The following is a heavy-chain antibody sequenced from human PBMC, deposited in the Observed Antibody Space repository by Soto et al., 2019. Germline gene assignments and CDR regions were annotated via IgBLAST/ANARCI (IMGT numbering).Heavy chain of an antibody. D-gene: IGHD2-2*01. J-gene: IGHJ4*02. Sequence: SENLSLTCTVSVGSISRYYWSWIRQPPGKGLEWIGYIYYSGSTNYNPSLKSRVTISVDTSKNQFSLKLSSVTAADTAVYYCARRVCSTSCHTAEYYFDYWGQGTLVTVSS. CDR1: VGSISRYY. CDR2: IYYSGST. V-gene: IGHV4-59*08. CDR3: ARRVCSTSCHTAEYYFDY.